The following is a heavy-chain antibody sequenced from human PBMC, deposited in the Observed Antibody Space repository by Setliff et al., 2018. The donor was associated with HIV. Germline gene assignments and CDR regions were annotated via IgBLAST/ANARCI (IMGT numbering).Heavy chain of an antibody. V-gene: IGHV1-8*02. CDR3: ARNQRYSSGWKRGPVRFDP. J-gene: IGHJ5*02. D-gene: IGHD6-19*01. Sequence: RASVKVSCKASGYTFTTYDINWVRQATRQGLEWMGWMNPNSANTGYAEKFQGRLTMTRNTSISTAYMELSSLRSEDTAVYYCARNQRYSSGWKRGPVRFDPWGQGTLVTVSS. CDR1: GYTFTTYD. CDR2: MNPNSANT.